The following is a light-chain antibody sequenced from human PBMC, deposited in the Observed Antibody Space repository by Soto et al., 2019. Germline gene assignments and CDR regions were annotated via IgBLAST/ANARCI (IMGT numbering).Light chain of an antibody. Sequence: EIVLTQSPATLSLSPGERATLSCRASQSVTSSLAWYQQKPGQAPRLLIYDASNRATGIPARFSGSGSGTDFTLNISSLEAEDVSVYYCQQGSKWLTFGGGTKVEIK. V-gene: IGKV3-11*01. CDR2: DAS. CDR1: QSVTSS. CDR3: QQGSKWLT. J-gene: IGKJ4*01.